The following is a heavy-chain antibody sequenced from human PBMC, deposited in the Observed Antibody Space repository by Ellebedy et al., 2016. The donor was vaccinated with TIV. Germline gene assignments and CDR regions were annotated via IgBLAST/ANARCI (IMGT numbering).Heavy chain of an antibody. V-gene: IGHV4-34*01. CDR3: ARSTTVTTASYEY. CDR2: INHSGST. Sequence: MPSETLSLTCAVYGGSFSGYYWTWIRQPPRKGLEWIGEINHSGSTTYNPSLKNRVTISVDTSRNRFSLKLTSVPAADTAVYYCARSTTVTTASYEYWGQGTLVTVSS. D-gene: IGHD4-17*01. J-gene: IGHJ4*02. CDR1: GGSFSGYY.